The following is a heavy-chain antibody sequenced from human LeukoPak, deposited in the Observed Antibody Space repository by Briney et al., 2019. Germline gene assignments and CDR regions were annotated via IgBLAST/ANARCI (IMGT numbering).Heavy chain of an antibody. V-gene: IGHV5-51*01. CDR3: ARRVGNSAIDY. J-gene: IGHJ4*02. CDR2: IYPADSDT. D-gene: IGHD4-23*01. CDR1: GSSFTSYW. Sequence: GESLKISCQASGSSFTSYWIGWVRPMPGQGLEWMGIIYPADSDTRYSPSFQGQVTISADKSISTAYLQWSSLKASDTAMYYCARRVGNSAIDYWGQGTLVTVSS.